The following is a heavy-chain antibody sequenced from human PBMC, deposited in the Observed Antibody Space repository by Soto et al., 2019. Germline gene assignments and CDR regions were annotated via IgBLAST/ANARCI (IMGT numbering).Heavy chain of an antibody. Sequence: GGSLRLSCAACGFTFTNYWVHWVRQAPGKGLVWVSNINRDGTSINYADSVKGRFTISRDNAKNTLYLQMNSLRGEDTAVYFCTRLVGGYFDYWGQGALVTVSS. CDR1: GFTFTNYW. CDR3: TRLVGGYFDY. J-gene: IGHJ4*02. CDR2: INRDGTSI. D-gene: IGHD2-21*01. V-gene: IGHV3-74*01.